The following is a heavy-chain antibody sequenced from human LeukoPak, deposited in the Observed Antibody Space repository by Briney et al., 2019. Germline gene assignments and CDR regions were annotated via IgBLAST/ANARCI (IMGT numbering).Heavy chain of an antibody. Sequence: ASVKVSCKASGYTFTGHYMHWARQAPGQGLEWMGWINPNSGGTNYAQKFQGWVTMTRDTSISTAYMELSRLRSDDTAVYYCARGYDSSGYPYYFDYWGQGTLVTVSS. V-gene: IGHV1-2*04. CDR2: INPNSGGT. J-gene: IGHJ4*02. CDR3: ARGYDSSGYPYYFDY. D-gene: IGHD3-22*01. CDR1: GYTFTGHY.